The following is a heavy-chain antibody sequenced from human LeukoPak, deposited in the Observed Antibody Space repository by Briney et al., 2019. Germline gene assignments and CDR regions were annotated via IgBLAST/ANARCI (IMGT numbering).Heavy chain of an antibody. CDR2: ISYDGSNK. J-gene: IGHJ4*02. Sequence: PGGSLRLSCAASGFTLSSYGMHWVRQAPGKGLGWVAVISYDGSNKYYADSVKGRFTISRDNSKNTLYLQMNSLRAEDTAVYYCAKALFLTTTVVTPFDYWGQGTLVTVSS. CDR3: AKALFLTTTVVTPFDY. V-gene: IGHV3-30*18. D-gene: IGHD4-23*01. CDR1: GFTLSSYG.